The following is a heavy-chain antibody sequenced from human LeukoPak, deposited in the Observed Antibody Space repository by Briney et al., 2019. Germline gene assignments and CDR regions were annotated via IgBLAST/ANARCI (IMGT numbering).Heavy chain of an antibody. Sequence: PGGSRRLSCAASGFTFRSYWMSWVRQAPGKGLEWVANMKLDGSEEYYVDSVKGRFTISSDNAKNSLYLQMNSLRVDDTAVYYCARWARYCSSGSCYSWFDPWGQGTLVTVSS. CDR3: ARWARYCSSGSCYSWFDP. CDR1: GFTFRSYW. J-gene: IGHJ5*02. CDR2: MKLDGSEE. D-gene: IGHD2-15*01. V-gene: IGHV3-7*01.